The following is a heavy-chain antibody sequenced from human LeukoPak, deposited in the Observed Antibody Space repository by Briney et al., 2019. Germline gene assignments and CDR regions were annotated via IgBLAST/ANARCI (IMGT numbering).Heavy chain of an antibody. Sequence: ASVKVSCKASGDTFTSYYIHWVRQAPGQGLEWMGIINPSGGSTTYAQNFQGRVTMTRDTSTSTVYMELSSLRSEDTAVYYCARAGEWFNYRDYFDPWGQGTLVTVSS. CDR3: ARAGEWFNYRDYFDP. J-gene: IGHJ5*02. V-gene: IGHV1-46*01. CDR1: GDTFTSYY. CDR2: INPSGGST. D-gene: IGHD3-3*01.